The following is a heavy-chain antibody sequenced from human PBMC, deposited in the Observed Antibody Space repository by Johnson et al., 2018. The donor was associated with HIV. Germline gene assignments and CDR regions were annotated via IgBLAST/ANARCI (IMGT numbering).Heavy chain of an antibody. CDR1: GFTVSSNE. CDR2: ISGGST. Sequence: VQLVESRGVLVQPGGSLRLSCAASGFTVSSNEMSWVRQAPGKGLEWVSSISGGSTYYADSRKGRFTISRDNAKNSLYLQMNSLRAEDTAVHYCARGRYAFDIWGQGTMVTVSS. J-gene: IGHJ3*02. CDR3: ARGRYAFDI. V-gene: IGHV3-38-3*01.